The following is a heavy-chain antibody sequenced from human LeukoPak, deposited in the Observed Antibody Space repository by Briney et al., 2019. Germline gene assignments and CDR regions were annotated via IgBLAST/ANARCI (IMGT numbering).Heavy chain of an antibody. CDR1: GGTFSSYA. Sequence: ASVKVSCKASGGTFSSYAISWVRQAPGQGLEWMGWINPKSGGTNYAQKFPGKVTMTRDTSISTAYMEPSSLRSDDTAIYYCARRVFSGWGYYFDYWGQGTLVTVSS. V-gene: IGHV1-2*02. CDR2: INPKSGGT. CDR3: ARRVFSGWGYYFDY. J-gene: IGHJ4*02. D-gene: IGHD6-19*01.